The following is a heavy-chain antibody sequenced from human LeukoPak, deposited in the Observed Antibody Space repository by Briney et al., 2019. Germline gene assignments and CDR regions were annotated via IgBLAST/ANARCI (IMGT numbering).Heavy chain of an antibody. CDR2: FIPILGTA. J-gene: IGHJ6*04. CDR1: GGTFSDYA. Sequence: SVKVSCKASGGTFSDYAYNWVRQAPGQGPEWMGVFIPILGTANSTQNFQDRVTITADISTNTAYLELTSLRSEDTAVYFCAGIPVFGVVLHQVPVWGKGTTVTVSS. V-gene: IGHV1-69*10. D-gene: IGHD3-3*01. CDR3: AGIPVFGVVLHQVPV.